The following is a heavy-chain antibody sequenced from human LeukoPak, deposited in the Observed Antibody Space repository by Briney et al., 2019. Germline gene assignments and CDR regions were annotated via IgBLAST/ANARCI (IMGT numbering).Heavy chain of an antibody. V-gene: IGHV3-7*01. CDR2: IKQDGSEK. J-gene: IGHJ3*02. CDR1: GFTFSSYY. D-gene: IGHD3-16*01. Sequence: PGGSLRLSCAASGFTFSSYYMSWVRQAPGKGLEWVANIKQDGSEKYYVDSVKGRFTISRDNAKNSLYLQMNSLRAKDTAVYYCARWGNYGPAFDIWGQGTMVTVSS. CDR3: ARWGNYGPAFDI.